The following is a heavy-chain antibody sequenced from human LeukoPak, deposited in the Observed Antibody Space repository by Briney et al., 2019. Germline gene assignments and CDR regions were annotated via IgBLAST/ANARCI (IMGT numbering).Heavy chain of an antibody. CDR1: GFTFSSYE. D-gene: IGHD4-11*01. Sequence: GGSLRLSRAASGFTFSSYEMNWVRQAPGKGLEWVSYISSSGSTIYYADSVKGRFTISRDNAKNSLYLQMNSLRAEDTAVYYCARGVPKTSYYYYYMDVWGKGTTVTVSS. CDR2: ISSSGSTI. J-gene: IGHJ6*03. CDR3: ARGVPKTSYYYYYMDV. V-gene: IGHV3-48*03.